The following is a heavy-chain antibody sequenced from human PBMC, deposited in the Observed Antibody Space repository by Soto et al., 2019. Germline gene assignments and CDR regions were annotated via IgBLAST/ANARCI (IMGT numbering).Heavy chain of an antibody. CDR3: TKGDSSGYFDPSSGYSTPDH. CDR2: ITTSDDIT. Sequence: EVQLFESGGGLVEPGESLRLSCAASGFILKDFAMSWVRQAPGKGLEWVSTITTSDDITYSADSVRGRFTISRDNSANTLFLQMSSLRGDDTATYYCTKGDSSGYFDPSSGYSTPDHWGQGTLVTVSS. CDR1: GFILKDFA. J-gene: IGHJ5*02. D-gene: IGHD3-3*01. V-gene: IGHV3-23*01.